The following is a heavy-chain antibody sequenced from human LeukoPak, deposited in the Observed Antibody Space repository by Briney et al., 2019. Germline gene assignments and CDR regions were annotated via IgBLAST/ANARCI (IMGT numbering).Heavy chain of an antibody. Sequence: SVKVSCKASGGTFSNYAIYWVRQAPVQGLEWMGGIIPIFGTANYAQKFQGRVTITADKSTSTAYMELSSLRSEDTAVYYCAGGRTDIVVVPATLRNYYFDYWGQGTLVTVSS. V-gene: IGHV1-69*06. J-gene: IGHJ4*02. CDR3: AGGRTDIVVVPATLRNYYFDY. CDR2: IIPIFGTA. D-gene: IGHD2-2*01. CDR1: GGTFSNYA.